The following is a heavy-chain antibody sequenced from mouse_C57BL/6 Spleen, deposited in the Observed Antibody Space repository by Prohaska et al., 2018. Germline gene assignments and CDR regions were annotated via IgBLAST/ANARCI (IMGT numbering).Heavy chain of an antibody. D-gene: IGHD1-1*01. J-gene: IGHJ4*01. V-gene: IGHV1-64*01. CDR3: ARRIYYYGSSYGYAMDY. Sequence: QVQLQQPGAELVKPGASVKLSCKASGYTFTSYWMNWVKQRPGQGLEWMGMIHPNSGSTNYNEKFKSKATLTVDKSSSTAYMQLSSLTSEDSAVYYCARRIYYYGSSYGYAMDYWGQGTSVTVSS. CDR1: GYTFTSYW. CDR2: IHPNSGST.